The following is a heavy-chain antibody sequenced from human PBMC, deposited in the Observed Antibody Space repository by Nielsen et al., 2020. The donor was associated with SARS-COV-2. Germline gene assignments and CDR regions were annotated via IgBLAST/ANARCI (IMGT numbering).Heavy chain of an antibody. Sequence: GESLKISCAASGFMLSNYWMSWVRQAPGKGLEWVANIKQDGSEEYYVDSVKGRFTISRDNAKNSLHLQMNSLRAEDTAVYVCARVNDYIRGSYRYRDAFDIWGQGTMVTVSS. CDR1: GFMLSNYW. D-gene: IGHD3-16*02. CDR3: ARVNDYIRGSYRYRDAFDI. V-gene: IGHV3-7*05. J-gene: IGHJ3*02. CDR2: IKQDGSEE.